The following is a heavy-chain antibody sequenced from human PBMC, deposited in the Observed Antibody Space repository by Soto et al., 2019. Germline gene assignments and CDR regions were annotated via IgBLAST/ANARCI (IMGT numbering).Heavy chain of an antibody. CDR3: ARLFPHSGSYLDY. V-gene: IGHV4-39*01. CDR2: IYYSGST. Sequence: TSETLSLTCTVSGGSISSTNYHWGWIRQPPGKGLEWIGSIYYSGSTYYNPSLKSRVTISVDTSKNQFSLKLSSVTAADTAVYYCARLFPHSGSYLDYWGQGTLVTVSS. J-gene: IGHJ4*02. CDR1: GGSISSTNYH. D-gene: IGHD1-26*01.